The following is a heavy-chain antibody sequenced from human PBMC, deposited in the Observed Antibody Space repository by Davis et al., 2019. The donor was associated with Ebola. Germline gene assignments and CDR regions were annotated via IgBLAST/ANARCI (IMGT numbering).Heavy chain of an antibody. V-gene: IGHV3-9*01. D-gene: IGHD4-17*01. J-gene: IGHJ4*02. CDR3: AKRTILRD. CDR2: ISWNSGSI. Sequence: GGSLRLSCAASGFTFSSFAMSWVRQAPGKGLEWVSGISWNSGSIGYADSVKGRFTISRDNAKNSLYLQMNSLRAEDTAVYYCAKRTILRDWGQGTLVTVSS. CDR1: GFTFSSFA.